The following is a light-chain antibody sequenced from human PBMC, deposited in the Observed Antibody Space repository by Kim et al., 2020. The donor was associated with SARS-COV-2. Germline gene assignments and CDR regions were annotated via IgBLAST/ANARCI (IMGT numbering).Light chain of an antibody. V-gene: IGLV6-57*02. Sequence: NFMLTQPHSVSESPGKTVTISCTGSSGSIASNYVQWFHQRPGSAPTTVIYEDNQRPSGVPDRFSGSIDSSSNSASLSISGLKTDDEADYYCQSYDSSNHYVFGTGTKVTVL. CDR3: QSYDSSNHYV. CDR2: EDN. CDR1: SGSIASNY. J-gene: IGLJ1*01.